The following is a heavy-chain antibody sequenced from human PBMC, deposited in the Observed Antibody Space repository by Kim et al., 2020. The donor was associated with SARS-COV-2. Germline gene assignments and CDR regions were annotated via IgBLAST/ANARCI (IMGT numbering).Heavy chain of an antibody. CDR3: ARDYGEGIADPPGYFDY. V-gene: IGHV3-30*04. Sequence: GGSLRLSCAASGFTFSSYAMHWVRQAPGKGLEWVAVISYDGSNKYYADSVKGRFTISRDNSKNTLYLQMNSLRAEDTAVYYCARDYGEGIADPPGYFDYWGQGTLVTVSS. D-gene: IGHD6-13*01. J-gene: IGHJ4*02. CDR1: GFTFSSYA. CDR2: ISYDGSNK.